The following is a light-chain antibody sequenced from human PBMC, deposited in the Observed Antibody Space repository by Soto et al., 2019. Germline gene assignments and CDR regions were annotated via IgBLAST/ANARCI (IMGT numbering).Light chain of an antibody. Sequence: DIPMTQSPSTLSASVGDRVTITCRASQSISSWLDWYQQKPGKAPKLLIYDASSLESGVPSRFSGSGSGTEFTLTISSLQPDDVATYYCQQYNSYSWTFGQGTKVEIK. CDR2: DAS. V-gene: IGKV1-5*01. CDR1: QSISSW. J-gene: IGKJ1*01. CDR3: QQYNSYSWT.